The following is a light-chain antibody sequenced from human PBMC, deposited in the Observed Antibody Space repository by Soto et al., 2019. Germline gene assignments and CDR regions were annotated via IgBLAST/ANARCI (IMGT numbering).Light chain of an antibody. J-gene: IGKJ1*01. CDR3: QQYNNWPWT. Sequence: IVITQSPATLSVSPGEGATLSCRASQGIGNTLAWYQQKPGQTPRLLIYAASIRATGFPARFSGSGSGTDFTLTISSLQSEDFAVYYCQQYNNWPWTFGQGTKVDIK. CDR1: QGIGNT. V-gene: IGKV3-15*01. CDR2: AAS.